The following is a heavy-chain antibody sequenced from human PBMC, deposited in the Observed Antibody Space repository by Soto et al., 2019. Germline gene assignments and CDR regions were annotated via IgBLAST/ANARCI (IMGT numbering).Heavy chain of an antibody. D-gene: IGHD3-10*01. CDR2: IFYTGST. CDR3: XRLLYYNGSGSYQYFDF. Sequence: PSETLSLTCTVSGGSVSSGSYYWSWIRQPPGKGLEWIGYIFYTGSTKYDPSFKSRVTISVDTSKNQFSLKLSSVTAADTAMYYCXRLLYYNGSGSYQYFDFWGQGTLVTVSS. CDR1: GGSVSSGSYY. V-gene: IGHV4-61*01. J-gene: IGHJ4*02.